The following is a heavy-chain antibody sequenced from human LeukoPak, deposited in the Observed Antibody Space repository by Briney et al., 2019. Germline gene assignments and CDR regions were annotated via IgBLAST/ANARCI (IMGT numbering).Heavy chain of an antibody. CDR2: ISSSSSTV. Sequence: PGGSLRLSCAASGFTFSSYSMNWVRQAPGKGLEWVSYISSSSSTVYYADSVKGRFTTSRDNAKKSLYLQMNSLRADDTAVYYCAGASGAWGQGTLVTVSS. V-gene: IGHV3-48*01. J-gene: IGHJ5*02. CDR3: AGASGA. CDR1: GFTFSSYS.